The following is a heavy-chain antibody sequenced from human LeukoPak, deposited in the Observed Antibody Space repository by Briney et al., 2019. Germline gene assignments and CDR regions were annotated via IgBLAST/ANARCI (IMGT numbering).Heavy chain of an antibody. V-gene: IGHV1-2*02. D-gene: IGHD3-3*01. CDR1: GYTFTGYY. CDR2: INPNSGGT. J-gene: IGHJ5*02. CDR3: ARDRSTIFGVAKDWFDP. Sequence: GASVKVSCKASGYTFTGYYMHWVRQAPGQGLEWMGWINPNSGGTNYAQKFQGRVTMTRDTSIGTAYMELSRLRSDDTAVYYCARDRSTIFGVAKDWFDPWGQGTLVTVSS.